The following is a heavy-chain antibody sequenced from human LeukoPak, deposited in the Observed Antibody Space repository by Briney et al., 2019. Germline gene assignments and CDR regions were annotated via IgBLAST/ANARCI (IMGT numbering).Heavy chain of an antibody. CDR1: GGTFSSYA. D-gene: IGHD3-3*01. J-gene: IGHJ6*03. CDR2: IIPIFGTA. V-gene: IGHV1-69*05. CDR3: ARARYYDFWSGYYKRKNYYYYYMDV. Sequence: WASVKVSCKASGGTFSSYAISWVRQAPGQGLEWMGGIIPIFGTANYAQKFQGRVTITTDESTSTAYMELSSLRSEDTAVYYCARARYYDFWSGYYKRKNYYYYYMDVWGKGTTVTVSS.